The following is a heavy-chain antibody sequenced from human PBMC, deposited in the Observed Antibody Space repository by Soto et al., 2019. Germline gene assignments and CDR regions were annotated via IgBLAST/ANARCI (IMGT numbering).Heavy chain of an antibody. V-gene: IGHV1-18*01. CDR1: GYTFTSCG. D-gene: IGHD2-15*01. CDR3: ARGDCSGGSCNYYGMDF. Sequence: ASVKVSCXASGYTFTSCGISWVRQAPGQGLEWMGWISAYNGNTNYAQKLQGRVTMTTDTSTSTAYMELRSLRSDDTAVYYCARGDCSGGSCNYYGMDFWGQGTMVTVSS. CDR2: ISAYNGNT. J-gene: IGHJ6*02.